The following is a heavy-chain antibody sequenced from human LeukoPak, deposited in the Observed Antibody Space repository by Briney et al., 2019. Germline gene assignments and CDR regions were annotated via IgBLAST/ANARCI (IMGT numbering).Heavy chain of an antibody. J-gene: IGHJ4*02. V-gene: IGHV4-39*01. CDR3: ATGREGSPFDY. D-gene: IGHD1-14*01. CDR1: GGSISSSSYY. Sequence: SSETLSLTCTVSGGSISSSSYYWGWIRQPPGKGLEWIGSIYYSGSTYYNPSLKSRVTISVDTSKNQFSLKLSSVTATDTAVYYCATGREGSPFDYWGQGTLVTVSS. CDR2: IYYSGST.